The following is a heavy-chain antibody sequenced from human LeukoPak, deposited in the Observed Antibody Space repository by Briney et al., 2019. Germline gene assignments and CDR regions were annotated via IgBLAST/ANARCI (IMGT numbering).Heavy chain of an antibody. CDR3: ARVRDAFDI. Sequence: PSETLSLTCAVSGGSIISGNWWSWVRQPPGKGLEWIGEIYHSGRTNYNPSLKSRVTISLDKSKNHFSLNLSSVTAADTAVYYCARVRDAFDIWGQGTMVTVSS. CDR2: IYHSGRT. J-gene: IGHJ3*02. CDR1: GGSIISGNW. V-gene: IGHV4-4*02.